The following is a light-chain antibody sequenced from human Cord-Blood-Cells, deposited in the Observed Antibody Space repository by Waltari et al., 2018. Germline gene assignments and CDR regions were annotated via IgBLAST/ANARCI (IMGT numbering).Light chain of an antibody. CDR2: GAS. Sequence: EIVMTQSPATLSVSPGERATLYCRASQSVSSNLAWYQQKPGQAPRLLIYGASTRATGIPARFSGSGSGTEFTLTISSLQSEDFAVYYCQQYNNWPPWTFGQGTKAEIK. CDR3: QQYNNWPPWT. J-gene: IGKJ1*01. V-gene: IGKV3-15*01. CDR1: QSVSSN.